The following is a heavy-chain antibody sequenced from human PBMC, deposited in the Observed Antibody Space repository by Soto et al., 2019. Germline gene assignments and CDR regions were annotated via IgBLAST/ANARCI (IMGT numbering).Heavy chain of an antibody. J-gene: IGHJ6*02. V-gene: IGHV1-69*01. D-gene: IGHD3-22*01. Sequence: QVQLVQSGAEVKKPGSSVKVSCKASGGTFSSYAISWVRQAPGQGLEWMGGIIPIFGTANYAQKFQGRVTITADESTITAYMELSSLRSEDTAVYYCARAGYYYDSSGYYYYGMDVWGQGTTVTVSS. CDR3: ARAGYYYDSSGYYYYGMDV. CDR2: IIPIFGTA. CDR1: GGTFSSYA.